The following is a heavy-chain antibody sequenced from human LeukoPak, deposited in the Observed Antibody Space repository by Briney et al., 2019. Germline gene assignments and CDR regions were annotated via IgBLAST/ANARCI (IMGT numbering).Heavy chain of an antibody. CDR3: ARVNQEAHFDY. J-gene: IGHJ4*02. V-gene: IGHV3-7*01. CDR2: IKQDGSEK. CDR1: GFTFSSHW. Sequence: GGSLRLSCAASGFTFSSHWMSWVRQAPGKGLEWVANIKQDGSEKYYVDSVKGRFTISRDNAKNSLYLQMNSLRAEDTAVYYCARVNQEAHFDYWGQGTLVTVSS.